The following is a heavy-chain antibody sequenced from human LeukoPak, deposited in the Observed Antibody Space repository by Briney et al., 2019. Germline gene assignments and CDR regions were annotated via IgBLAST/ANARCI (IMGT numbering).Heavy chain of an antibody. CDR3: AKGRYYFDSSGYYYGGSFDY. CDR1: GFTFSSYG. J-gene: IGHJ4*02. Sequence: GGSLRLSCAASGFTFSSYGMHWVRQAPGKGLEWVAVISYDGSNKYYADSVKGRFTISRDNSKNTLYLQMNSPRAEDTAVYYCAKGRYYFDSSGYYYGGSFDYWGQGTLVTVSS. D-gene: IGHD3-22*01. CDR2: ISYDGSNK. V-gene: IGHV3-30*18.